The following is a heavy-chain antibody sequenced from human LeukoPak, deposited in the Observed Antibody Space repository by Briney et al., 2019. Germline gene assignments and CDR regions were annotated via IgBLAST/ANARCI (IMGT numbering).Heavy chain of an antibody. CDR2: INLSSGGT. J-gene: IGHJ4*02. Sequence: ASVKVSCKASGYTFTGYYIHWVRQAPGQGLEWMGWINLSSGGTNYAQKFQGRVTMTRDTSISTAYMELSRLRSDDTAVYYCAREQYYDFWSGFLDYWGQGTLVTVSS. CDR3: AREQYYDFWSGFLDY. V-gene: IGHV1-2*02. CDR1: GYTFTGYY. D-gene: IGHD3-3*01.